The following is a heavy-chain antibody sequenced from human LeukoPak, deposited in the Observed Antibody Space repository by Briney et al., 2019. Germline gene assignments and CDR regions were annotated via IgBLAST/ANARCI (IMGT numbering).Heavy chain of an antibody. J-gene: IGHJ4*02. Sequence: SETLSLTCIVSGGSINGFYRSWIRQPPGKGLEWIGYIYYRGTTKYNPSLKSRVIISVDTSKNQFSLKLSSVTAADTAVYYCARYDSSDQYYDYWGQGTLVTVSP. V-gene: IGHV4-59*01. D-gene: IGHD3-22*01. CDR2: IYYRGTT. CDR1: GGSINGFY. CDR3: ARYDSSDQYYDY.